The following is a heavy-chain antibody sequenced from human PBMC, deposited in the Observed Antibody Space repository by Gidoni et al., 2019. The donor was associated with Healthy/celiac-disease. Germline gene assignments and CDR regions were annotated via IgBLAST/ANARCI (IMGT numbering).Heavy chain of an antibody. V-gene: IGHV3-48*02. CDR3: ARDYYDSSGYYYHYYYGMDV. Sequence: EVQLVESGGGLVQPGGSVRLSCSASGFPFTTHSHNWVRQAPGKGLEWVSYIRSSSSTIYYADSVKGRFTISRDNAKNSLYLQMNSLRDEDTAVYYCARDYYDSSGYYYHYYYGMDVWGQGTTVTVSS. CDR1: GFPFTTHS. J-gene: IGHJ6*02. D-gene: IGHD3-22*01. CDR2: IRSSSSTI.